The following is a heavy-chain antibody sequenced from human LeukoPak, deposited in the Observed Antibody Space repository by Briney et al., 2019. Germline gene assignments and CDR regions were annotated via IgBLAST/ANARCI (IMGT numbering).Heavy chain of an antibody. J-gene: IGHJ4*02. D-gene: IGHD3-10*01. Sequence: GESLKISCQGSGYSFNTYWIGWVRQMPGKGLEWMGIIYPRDSDTRYNPSFQGQVTISAEKSISTAYLQWISLKASDTAIYYCARHESVGDNYWGQGTLVTVSS. V-gene: IGHV5-51*01. CDR1: GYSFNTYW. CDR3: ARHESVGDNY. CDR2: IYPRDSDT.